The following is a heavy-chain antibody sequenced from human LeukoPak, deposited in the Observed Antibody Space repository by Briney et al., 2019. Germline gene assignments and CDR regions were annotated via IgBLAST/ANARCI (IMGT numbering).Heavy chain of an antibody. Sequence: GGSLRLSCAASGFTFSRYWMSWVRQAPGKGLEWVANIKQDGSEKYYVDSVKGRFTISRDNAKNSLYLQMNSLRAEDTAVYYCARDGFYKYYYYYGMDVWGQGTTVTVSS. V-gene: IGHV3-7*01. CDR1: GFTFSRYW. CDR2: IKQDGSEK. CDR3: ARDGFYKYYYYYGMDV. D-gene: IGHD5-24*01. J-gene: IGHJ6*02.